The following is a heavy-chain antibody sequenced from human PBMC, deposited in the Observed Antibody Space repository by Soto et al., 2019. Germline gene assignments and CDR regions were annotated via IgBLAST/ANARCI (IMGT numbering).Heavy chain of an antibody. D-gene: IGHD7-27*01. CDR2: ISGSGGNT. V-gene: IGHV3-23*01. CDR1: GFTFSSYA. J-gene: IGHJ4*02. CDR3: AKPIANSPPYVVDY. Sequence: SGGSLRLSCAASGFTFSSYAMSWVRQAPGKGLEWVSAISGSGGNTYYADSVKGRFTISRDNSKNTQYLKMNSQRAEDTAVYYCAKPIANSPPYVVDYWGKRTLVTVS.